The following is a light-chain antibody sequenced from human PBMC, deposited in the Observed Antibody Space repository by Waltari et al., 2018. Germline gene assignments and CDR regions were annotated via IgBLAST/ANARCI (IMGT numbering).Light chain of an antibody. CDR1: QDISTS. CDR2: HSS. CDR3: QQGDTSPPT. V-gene: IGKV1-12*01. J-gene: IGKJ1*01. Sequence: EIHMTQSPSSVCAAVGDRVSMSWRASQDISTSLAWYQQKSGKAPSLLIYHSSTLQSGVPSRFSGAGTGTDFTLTINNLHPEDFATYFCQQGDTSPPTFGPGTKVELK.